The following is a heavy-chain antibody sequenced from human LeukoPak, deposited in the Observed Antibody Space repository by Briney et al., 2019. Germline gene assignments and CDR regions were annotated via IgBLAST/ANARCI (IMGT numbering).Heavy chain of an antibody. D-gene: IGHD5-18*01. CDR3: ARDEDSYGSFDY. CDR2: INHSGST. J-gene: IGHJ4*02. Sequence: SETLSLTCAVYGGSFSSYYWSWIRQPPGKGLEWIGEINHSGSTKYNPSLKSRVTISVDTSKNQFSLKVSSVTAADTAVYYCARDEDSYGSFDYRGQGTLVTVSS. V-gene: IGHV4-34*01. CDR1: GGSFSSYY.